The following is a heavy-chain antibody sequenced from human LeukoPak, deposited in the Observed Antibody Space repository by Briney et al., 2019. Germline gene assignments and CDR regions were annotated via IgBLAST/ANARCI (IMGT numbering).Heavy chain of an antibody. J-gene: IGHJ3*02. CDR2: ISYDGSNK. V-gene: IGHV3-30-3*01. CDR1: GFTFSSYA. D-gene: IGHD6-13*01. Sequence: GGSLRLSCAASGFTFSSYAMHWVRQAPGKGLEWVAVISYDGSNKYYADSVKGRFTISRDNSKNTLYLQMNSLRAEDTAVYYCARGSAAAGSGDAFDIWGQGTMVTVSS. CDR3: ARGSAAAGSGDAFDI.